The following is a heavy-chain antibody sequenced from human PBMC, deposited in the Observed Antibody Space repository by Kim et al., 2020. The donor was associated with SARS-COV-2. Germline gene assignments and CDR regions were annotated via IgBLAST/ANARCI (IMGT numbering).Heavy chain of an antibody. CDR2: ISDTGTDM. V-gene: IGHV3-21*04. CDR1: GFTFSSYN. CDR3: ARERPDQSFDS. J-gene: IGHJ5*01. Sequence: GGSLRLSCAASGFTFSSYNMNWVRQAPGKGLVWVSSISDTGTDMFYADSVKGRSTISRDTAKNSLYLQMNSLRAEDTAVYYCARERPDQSFDSWGQVTL.